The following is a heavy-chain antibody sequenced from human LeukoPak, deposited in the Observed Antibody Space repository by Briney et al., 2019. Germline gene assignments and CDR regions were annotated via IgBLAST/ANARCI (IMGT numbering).Heavy chain of an antibody. J-gene: IGHJ4*02. Sequence: ASVKVSCKASGYTFTSYGISWVRQAPGQGLEWMGWISAYNGNTNYAQKFQGRVTITTDESTSTAYMELSSLRSEDTAVYYCARTGNGGNFVGWGQGTLVTVSS. CDR3: ARTGNGGNFVG. V-gene: IGHV1-18*01. CDR2: ISAYNGNT. D-gene: IGHD4-23*01. CDR1: GYTFTSYG.